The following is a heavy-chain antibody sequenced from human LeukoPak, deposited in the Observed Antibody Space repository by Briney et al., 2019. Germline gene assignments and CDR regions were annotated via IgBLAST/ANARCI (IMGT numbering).Heavy chain of an antibody. J-gene: IGHJ5*02. CDR2: VYYSGNT. V-gene: IGHV4-59*01. CDR3: ARGQFGAPPGYLDT. D-gene: IGHD3-10*01. Sequence: SETLSLTCSVSADHLRDYYWNWVRQSPEKGLEWIGYVYYSGNTDYNPPLQSRVTISVDTSNNQFSLRLSSVIAADTAVYFCARGQFGAPPGYLDTWGQGTLVTVS. CDR1: ADHLRDYY.